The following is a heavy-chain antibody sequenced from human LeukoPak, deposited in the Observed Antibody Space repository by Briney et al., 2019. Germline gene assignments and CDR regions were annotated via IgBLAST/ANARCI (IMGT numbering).Heavy chain of an antibody. Sequence: QPGRSLRLSCAASGFTFDDYAMHWVRQAPGKGLEWVSGISWNSGSIGYADSVKGRFTISRDNAKNSLYLQMNSLRAEDTALYYCAKGPLMNWGYSSSWYFDYWGQGTLVTVSS. CDR2: ISWNSGSI. V-gene: IGHV3-9*01. J-gene: IGHJ4*02. D-gene: IGHD6-13*01. CDR3: AKGPLMNWGYSSSWYFDY. CDR1: GFTFDDYA.